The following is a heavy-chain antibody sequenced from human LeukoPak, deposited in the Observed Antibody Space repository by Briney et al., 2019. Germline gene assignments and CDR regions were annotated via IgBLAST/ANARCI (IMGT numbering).Heavy chain of an antibody. Sequence: GGSLRLSCVVSGLTFRSYWMTWVRQAPGKGPEWVANIKYDGSEKYYVDSVKGRFTISRDNAKNSLFLEMNSLRADDTAVYYCAKIEGSSWNLRDYYYYMDVWGNGTTVTVSS. J-gene: IGHJ6*03. CDR3: AKIEGSSWNLRDYYYYMDV. V-gene: IGHV3-7*01. CDR1: GLTFRSYW. D-gene: IGHD1-1*01. CDR2: IKYDGSEK.